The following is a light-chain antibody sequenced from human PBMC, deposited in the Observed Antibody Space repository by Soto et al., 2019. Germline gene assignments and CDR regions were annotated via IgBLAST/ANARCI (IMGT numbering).Light chain of an antibody. CDR3: AAWDDSLNGQGV. V-gene: IGLV1-44*01. CDR1: SSNIGSNT. Sequence: QSVLTQPHSASGTPGQRVTISCSGSSSNIGSNTVNWYQQLPGTAPKLLIYSNNQRPSGVPDRFSGSKSGTSASLAISGLQSEDEADYYCAAWDDSLNGQGVFGGGTKLTVL. CDR2: SNN. J-gene: IGLJ2*01.